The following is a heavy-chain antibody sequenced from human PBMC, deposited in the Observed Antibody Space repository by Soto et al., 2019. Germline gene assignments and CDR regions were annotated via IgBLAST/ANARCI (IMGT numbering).Heavy chain of an antibody. D-gene: IGHD3-10*01. J-gene: IGHJ4*02. Sequence: SGPTLVNPTQTLTLTCTFSGFSLSTSGMCVSWIRQPPGKALEWLARIDWDDDKYYSTSLKTRLTISKDTSKNQVVLTMTNMDPVDTATYYWARLRATDACFDYWGQGTLVTVYS. CDR3: ARLRATDACFDY. CDR1: GFSLSTSGMC. CDR2: IDWDDDK. V-gene: IGHV2-70*11.